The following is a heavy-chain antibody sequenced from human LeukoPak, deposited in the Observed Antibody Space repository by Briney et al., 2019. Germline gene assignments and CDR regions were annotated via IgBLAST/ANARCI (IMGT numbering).Heavy chain of an antibody. V-gene: IGHV3-74*01. D-gene: IGHD5-24*01. J-gene: IGHJ4*02. Sequence: PGGSLRLSCAASGFTLSSYWMHWVRQAPGKGLVWVSRIDSDGSSTSYADSVKGRFTISRGSAKNTLYLQMDSLRAEDTAVYYCAKSREGVPTRCLDSWGQGTLVTVSS. CDR3: AKSREGVPTRCLDS. CDR2: IDSDGSST. CDR1: GFTLSSYW.